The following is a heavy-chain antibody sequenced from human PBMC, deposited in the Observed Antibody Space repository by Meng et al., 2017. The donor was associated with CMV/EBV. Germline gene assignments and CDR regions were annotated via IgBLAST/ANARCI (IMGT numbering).Heavy chain of an antibody. CDR3: ARRGVTTKEFDY. Sequence: SCAASGFTVSSNYMSWVRQAPGKGLEWVSAIYSGGSTYYADSVKGRFTISRDNSKNTLYLQMNSLRAEDTAVYYCARRGVTTKEFDYWGQGTLVTVSS. CDR1: GFTVSSNY. J-gene: IGHJ4*02. D-gene: IGHD4-17*01. CDR2: IYSGGST. V-gene: IGHV3-53*01.